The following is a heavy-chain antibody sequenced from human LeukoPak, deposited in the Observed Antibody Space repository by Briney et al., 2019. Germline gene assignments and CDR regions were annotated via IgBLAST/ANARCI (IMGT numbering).Heavy chain of an antibody. Sequence: GGSLRLSCAASGFTFSDTWMHWVRQAPGKGLVGVSRIRSDGSDTRYAESVKGRFTISRDNAKNSLYLQMNSLRVEDTAVCYRARGGSLGERTDIWGQGTMVTVSS. CDR1: GFTFSDTW. J-gene: IGHJ3*02. CDR2: IRSDGSDT. V-gene: IGHV3-74*01. D-gene: IGHD1-26*01. CDR3: ARGGSLGERTDI.